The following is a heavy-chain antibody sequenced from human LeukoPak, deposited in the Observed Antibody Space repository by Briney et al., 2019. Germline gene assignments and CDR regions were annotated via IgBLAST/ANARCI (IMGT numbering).Heavy chain of an antibody. Sequence: SQTLSLTCTVSGGSISSGSYYWSWIRQPAGKGLEWIGRIYTSGSTNYNPSLKSRVTISVDTSKNQFSLKLSSVTAADTAVYYCARSNYDFWSGYPFDYWGQGTLVTVSS. CDR1: GGSISSGSYY. CDR2: IYTSGST. D-gene: IGHD3-3*01. V-gene: IGHV4-61*02. J-gene: IGHJ4*02. CDR3: ARSNYDFWSGYPFDY.